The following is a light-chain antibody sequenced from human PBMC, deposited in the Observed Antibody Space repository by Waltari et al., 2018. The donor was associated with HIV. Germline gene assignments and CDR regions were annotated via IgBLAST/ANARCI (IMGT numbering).Light chain of an antibody. CDR1: SSDVGNYTY. J-gene: IGLJ1*01. CDR2: DVS. CDR3: CSYAGTNTYV. V-gene: IGLV2-23*02. Sequence: QSALTQPASVSGSPGQSITISCTGTSSDVGNYTYVSWYQQHRGKVPKLMIYDVSKQPSGVSNRLSGSKSGNTASLTISGLQAEDEADYYCCSYAGTNTYVFGSGTKVTVL.